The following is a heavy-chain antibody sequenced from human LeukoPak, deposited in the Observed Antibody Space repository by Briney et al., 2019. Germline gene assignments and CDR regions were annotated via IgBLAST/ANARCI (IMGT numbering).Heavy chain of an antibody. CDR2: IKSDGTGT. V-gene: IGHV3-74*03. CDR1: GFTFSKYW. Sequence: PGGSLRLSCAASGFTFSKYWMQWVRQAPGKGLEWVSRIKSDGTGTTYADSVKGRFTISRDNAKNSLYLQMSSLRVEDTAVYYCARDDVAWNDVHWFDPWGQGTLVTVSS. D-gene: IGHD1-1*01. J-gene: IGHJ5*02. CDR3: ARDDVAWNDVHWFDP.